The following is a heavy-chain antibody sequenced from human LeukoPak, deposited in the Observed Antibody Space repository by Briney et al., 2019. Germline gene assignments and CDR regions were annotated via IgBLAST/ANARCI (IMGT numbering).Heavy chain of an antibody. J-gene: IGHJ3*02. CDR1: GFNFGDYN. Sequence: GGSLRLSCTASGFNFGDYNMNWVRQAPGKGLEWVGYIRAKTHDGTADYAASVKGRFTISRDDSKNTLFLQMNSLKTEDTAVYYCTTVGYCDSTSCSAFDIWGQGTMVTVSS. D-gene: IGHD2-2*01. V-gene: IGHV3-49*04. CDR2: IRAKTHDGTA. CDR3: TTVGYCDSTSCSAFDI.